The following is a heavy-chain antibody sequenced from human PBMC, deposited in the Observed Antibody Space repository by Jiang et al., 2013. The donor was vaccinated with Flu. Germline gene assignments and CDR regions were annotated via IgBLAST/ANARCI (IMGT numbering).Heavy chain of an antibody. D-gene: IGHD2-2*01. J-gene: IGHJ4*02. CDR1: GGSFSGYY. CDR3: AREGLGYCSSTSCYVFDY. Sequence: LLKPSETLSLTCAVYGGSFSGYYWSWIRQPPGKGLEWIGEINHSGSTNYNPSLKSRVTISVDTSKNQFSLKLSSVTAADTAVYYCAREGLGYCSSTSCYVFDYWGQGTLVTVSS. V-gene: IGHV4-34*01. CDR2: INHSGST.